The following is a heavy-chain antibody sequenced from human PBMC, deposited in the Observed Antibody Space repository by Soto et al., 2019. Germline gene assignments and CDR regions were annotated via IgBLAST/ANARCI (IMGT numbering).Heavy chain of an antibody. V-gene: IGHV1-69*13. Sequence: SVKVSCKASGGTFSSYAISWVRQAPGQGLEWMGGIIPIFGTANYAQKFQGRVTITADESTSTAYMELSSLRAEDTAVYYCARDNWNDVYGMDVWGQGTTVTVSS. D-gene: IGHD1-20*01. CDR2: IIPIFGTA. CDR3: ARDNWNDVYGMDV. CDR1: GGTFSSYA. J-gene: IGHJ6*02.